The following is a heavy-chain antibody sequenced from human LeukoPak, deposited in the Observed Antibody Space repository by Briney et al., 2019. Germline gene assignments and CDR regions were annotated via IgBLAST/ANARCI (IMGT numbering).Heavy chain of an antibody. CDR1: GYTFTGYY. V-gene: IGHV1-2*02. Sequence: ASVKVSCKASGYTFTGYYMHWVRQAPGQGLEWMGWINPNSGGTNYAQKFQGRVTITRNTSISTAYMELSSLRSEDTAVYYCARSADTAMDHHYYYYMDVWGKGTTVTVSS. J-gene: IGHJ6*03. CDR2: INPNSGGT. D-gene: IGHD5-18*01. CDR3: ARSADTAMDHHYYYYMDV.